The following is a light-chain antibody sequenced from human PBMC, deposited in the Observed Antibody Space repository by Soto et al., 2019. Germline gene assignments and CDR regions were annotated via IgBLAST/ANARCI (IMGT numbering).Light chain of an antibody. J-gene: IGKJ1*01. V-gene: IGKV3-20*01. Sequence: VFTKSPDTLPLAQECRATLSCRASQTVSDNYLAWYRLKPGQPPRLLIYGASNRATGIPDRFSASGSGADFTLTISRLEPEDFAVYSCQHYGTSPIPFGQGTKVDIK. CDR2: GAS. CDR1: QTVSDNY. CDR3: QHYGTSPIP.